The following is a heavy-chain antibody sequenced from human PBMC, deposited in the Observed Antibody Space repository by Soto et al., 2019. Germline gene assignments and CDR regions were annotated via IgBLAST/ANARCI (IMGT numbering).Heavy chain of an antibody. J-gene: IGHJ4*02. D-gene: IGHD3-16*01. CDR3: ATYTRGGGGRGY. Sequence: QVQLQESGPGLVKPSETLSLTCTVSGASISRDHWNWIRQPPGKGLEWIGDYSGSTNYNPSLKSRVTLSVDTSKNQFSLKLRSVTAADTAVYFCATYTRGGGGRGYWGQGTLVTVSS. CDR2: YSGST. V-gene: IGHV4-59*08. CDR1: GASISRDH.